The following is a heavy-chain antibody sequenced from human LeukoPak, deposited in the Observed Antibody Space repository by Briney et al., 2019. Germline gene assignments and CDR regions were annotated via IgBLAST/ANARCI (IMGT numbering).Heavy chain of an antibody. J-gene: IGHJ4*02. CDR1: GFTFSSYA. Sequence: GGSLRLSCAASGFTFSSYAMHWVRQAPGKGLDWVAVISYDGSNKYYADSVKGRFTISRDNSKNTLYLQMTSLRAEDTAVYYCARDTYDSSGYPILWGQGNLVTVSS. V-gene: IGHV3-30-3*01. D-gene: IGHD3-22*01. CDR2: ISYDGSNK. CDR3: ARDTYDSSGYPIL.